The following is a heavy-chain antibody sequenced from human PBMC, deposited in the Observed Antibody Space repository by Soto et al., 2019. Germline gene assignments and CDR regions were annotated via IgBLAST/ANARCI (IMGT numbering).Heavy chain of an antibody. D-gene: IGHD3-10*01. CDR2: IYYSGST. J-gene: IGHJ6*02. CDR3: ARESMVRGVEGPYYYYGMDV. V-gene: IGHV4-30-4*01. CDR1: GGSISSGDYY. Sequence: QVQLQESGPGLVKPSQTLSLTCTVSGGSISSGDYYWSWIRQPPGKGLEWIGYIYYSGSTYYNPSLKSRVTMSVDTSKNQFSLKLSSVTAADTAVYFCARESMVRGVEGPYYYYGMDVWGRWTTVTVSS.